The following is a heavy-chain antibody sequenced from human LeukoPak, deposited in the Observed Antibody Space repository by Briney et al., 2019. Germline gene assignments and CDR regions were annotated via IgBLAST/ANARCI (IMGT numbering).Heavy chain of an antibody. CDR1: GGSISTYY. D-gene: IGHD3-22*01. Sequence: SETLSLTCTVSGGSISTYYWNWIRQPPGKGLEWMGYIYYTGDTTYNSSLKSRGTISLDTSKNHFSLKLSSETAADTAVYYCARSYDSRGYYYDGIDVWGQGTPVTVSS. V-gene: IGHV4-59*01. J-gene: IGHJ6*02. CDR3: ARSYDSRGYYYDGIDV. CDR2: IYYTGDT.